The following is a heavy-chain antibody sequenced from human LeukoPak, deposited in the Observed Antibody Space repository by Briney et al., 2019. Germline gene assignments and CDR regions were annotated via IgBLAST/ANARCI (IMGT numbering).Heavy chain of an antibody. D-gene: IGHD3-22*01. CDR1: GGTFSIYA. J-gene: IGHJ6*02. Sequence: ASVTVSFKASGGTFSIYAISWVRQAPGQGLEWMGGIIPIFGTANYAQKFQGRVTITADKSTSTAYMELSSLRSEDTAVYYCATVHLYDSRGMDDWGQGTPVTVSS. V-gene: IGHV1-69*06. CDR3: ATVHLYDSRGMDD. CDR2: IIPIFGTA.